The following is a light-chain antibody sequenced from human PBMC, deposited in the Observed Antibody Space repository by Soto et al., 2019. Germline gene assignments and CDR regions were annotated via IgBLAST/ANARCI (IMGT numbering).Light chain of an antibody. CDR3: QQYGSSPYN. V-gene: IGKV3-20*01. CDR2: GAS. Sequence: EIVLTQSPGTLSLSPGERATLSCRASQSVSSSYLAWYQQKPGQAPRLLIYGASSRATGIQDRFSGSGSGTDFTLTISRLEPEDFAVYYCQQYGSSPYNFGQGTKLEIK. CDR1: QSVSSSY. J-gene: IGKJ2*01.